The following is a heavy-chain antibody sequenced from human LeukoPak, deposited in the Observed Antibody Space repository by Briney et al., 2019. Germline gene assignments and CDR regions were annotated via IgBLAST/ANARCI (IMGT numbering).Heavy chain of an antibody. J-gene: IGHJ4*02. Sequence: GGSVKVSCKASGYTFTSYYMHWVRQAPGQGLELMGIINPSGGSTSYAQKFQGRVTMTRDTSTSTVYMELSSLRSEDTTVYYCARDSPRVYYGSGSYYNALGYWGQGTLVTVSS. D-gene: IGHD3-10*01. CDR3: ARDSPRVYYGSGSYYNALGY. V-gene: IGHV1-46*01. CDR2: INPSGGST. CDR1: GYTFTSYY.